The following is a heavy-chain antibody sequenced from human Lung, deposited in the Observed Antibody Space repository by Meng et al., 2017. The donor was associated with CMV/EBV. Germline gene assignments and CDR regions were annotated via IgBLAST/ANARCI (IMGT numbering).Heavy chain of an antibody. CDR3: ARVAPSGYRYFDY. J-gene: IGHJ4*02. D-gene: IGHD3-3*01. CDR2: INANSGNP. V-gene: IGHV7-4-1*02. Sequence: RVRAGAGVKKPGASGKVSGKASGYTFTGYYMHWVRRAPGRGLGWMGWINANSGNPTYAQGFTRRFVFSLDTSFRTAYLQISSLKAEDTAVYYCARVAPSGYRYFDYWGQGTLVTVSS. CDR1: GYTFTGYY.